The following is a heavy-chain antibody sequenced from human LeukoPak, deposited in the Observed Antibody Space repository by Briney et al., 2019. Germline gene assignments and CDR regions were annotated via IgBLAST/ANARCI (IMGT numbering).Heavy chain of an antibody. CDR2: ISSSSSYI. CDR3: ARDWPTIAAAGTIPEYFQH. CDR1: GFIFSNYE. J-gene: IGHJ1*01. D-gene: IGHD6-13*01. V-gene: IGHV3-21*01. Sequence: GGSLRLSCAASGFIFSNYEMNWVRQAPGKGLEWVSSISSSSSYIYYADSVKGRFTISRDNAKNSLYLQMNSLRAEDTAVYYCARDWPTIAAAGTIPEYFQHWGQGTLVTVSS.